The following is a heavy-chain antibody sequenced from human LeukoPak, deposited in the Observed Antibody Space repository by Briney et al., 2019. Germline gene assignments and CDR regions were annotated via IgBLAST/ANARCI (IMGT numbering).Heavy chain of an antibody. CDR1: GDSISSDSYY. D-gene: IGHD5-18*01. CDR3: ARNSYGYYYFDY. J-gene: IGHJ4*02. V-gene: IGHV4-61*02. Sequence: SQTLSLTCTVSGDSISSDSYYWSWIRQPAGKGLEWIGRIYTSGNTNYNPSLKSRVTMSVDTSKNQFSLKLSSVTAADTAVYFCARNSYGYYYFDYWGQGTLVTVSS. CDR2: IYTSGNT.